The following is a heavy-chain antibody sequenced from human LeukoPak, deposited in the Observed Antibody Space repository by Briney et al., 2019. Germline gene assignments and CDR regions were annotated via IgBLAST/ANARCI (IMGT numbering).Heavy chain of an antibody. D-gene: IGHD3-10*01. CDR2: INHSGST. CDR3: ARRVTMVRGVIISHYFDY. Sequence: SETLSLTCAVYGGSFSGYYWSWIRQPPGKGLEWIGEINHSGSTNYNPSLKSRVTISVDTSKNQFSLKLSSVTAADTGVYYCARRVTMVRGVIISHYFDYWGQGTLVTVSS. J-gene: IGHJ4*02. V-gene: IGHV4-34*01. CDR1: GGSFSGYY.